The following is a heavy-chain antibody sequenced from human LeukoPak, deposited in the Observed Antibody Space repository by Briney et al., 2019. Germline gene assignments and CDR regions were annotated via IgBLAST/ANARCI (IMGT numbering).Heavy chain of an antibody. V-gene: IGHV3-23*01. CDR1: GFTFNNYA. J-gene: IGHJ4*02. D-gene: IGHD3-22*01. Sequence: GGSLSLSCPASGFTFNNYAWTWVRKPPGRGLNWFQQISDNGLIIYYAESVKGRFTISRDNSKSTLYLQVNSLRAEDTAAYYCAKDRGTITMIVLIAVPGPSHFFDYWGQGTLVTVSS. CDR3: AKDRGTITMIVLIAVPGPSHFFDY. CDR2: ISDNGLII.